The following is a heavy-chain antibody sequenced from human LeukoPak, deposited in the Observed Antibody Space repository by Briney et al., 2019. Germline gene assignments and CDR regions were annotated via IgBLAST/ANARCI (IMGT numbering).Heavy chain of an antibody. Sequence: GGSLRLSCAASGFTVSSNYMSWVRQAPGKGLEWVSVTYSNGRTYYADSVKGRFTISRDNAKNTLYLQMNSLRAEDTAVYYCARDWFHAIDYWGQGTLVTVSS. CDR3: ARDWFHAIDY. J-gene: IGHJ4*02. D-gene: IGHD2/OR15-2a*01. CDR1: GFTVSSNY. V-gene: IGHV3-53*01. CDR2: TYSNGRT.